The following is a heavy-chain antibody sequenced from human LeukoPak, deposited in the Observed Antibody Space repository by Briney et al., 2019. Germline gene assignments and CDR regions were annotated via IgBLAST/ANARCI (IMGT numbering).Heavy chain of an antibody. D-gene: IGHD5-12*01. CDR3: ARGEVATIRGYYYGMDV. Sequence: PSETLSLTCAVYGGSFSGYYWSWIRQPPGKGLEWIGEINHSGSTKYNPSHTSRDAISVDTSKNQFSLKLSSVTAEDTAVYYCARGEVATIRGYYYGMDVWGQGTTVTVSS. CDR2: INHSGST. V-gene: IGHV4-34*01. J-gene: IGHJ6*02. CDR1: GGSFSGYY.